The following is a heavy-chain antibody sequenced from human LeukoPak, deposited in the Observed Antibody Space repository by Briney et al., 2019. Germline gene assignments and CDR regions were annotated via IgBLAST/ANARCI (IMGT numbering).Heavy chain of an antibody. Sequence: ASVKVSCKASGYTFTSYGISGERQAPGQGLEWMGWISAYNGNANYAQKLQGRVTMTTDTSTSTAYMELRSLRSDDTAVYYCARDRPTAMDYYYYMDVWGKGTTVTVSS. D-gene: IGHD5-18*01. CDR3: ARDRPTAMDYYYYMDV. CDR1: GYTFTSYG. CDR2: ISAYNGNA. J-gene: IGHJ6*03. V-gene: IGHV1-18*01.